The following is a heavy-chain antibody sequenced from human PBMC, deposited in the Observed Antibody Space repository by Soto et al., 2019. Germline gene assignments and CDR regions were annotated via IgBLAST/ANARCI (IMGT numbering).Heavy chain of an antibody. CDR2: IYPGDSDT. D-gene: IGHD2-15*01. V-gene: IGHV5-51*01. CDR1: GYSFTSYW. J-gene: IGHJ4*02. Sequence: PGESLKISCKGSGYSFTSYWIGWVRQMPGKGLEWMGIIYPGDSDTRYSPSFQGQVTISADKSISTAYLQWSSLKASDTAMYYCARNLFRGVVVVAATHWGQGTLVTVSS. CDR3: ARNLFRGVVVVAATH.